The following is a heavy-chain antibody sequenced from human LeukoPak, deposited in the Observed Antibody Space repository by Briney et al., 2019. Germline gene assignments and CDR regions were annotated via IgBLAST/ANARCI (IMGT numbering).Heavy chain of an antibody. J-gene: IGHJ4*02. V-gene: IGHV1-18*01. CDR3: ATTQSNYYDSSGYSDY. Sequence: GASVKVSCKASGYTFTSYGVSWVRQAPGHGLEWRGWISAYNGNTNYAQKLQGRVTMTTDTSTSTAYMELRSLRSDDTAVYYCATTQSNYYDSSGYSDYWGQGTLVTVSS. CDR2: ISAYNGNT. D-gene: IGHD3-22*01. CDR1: GYTFTSYG.